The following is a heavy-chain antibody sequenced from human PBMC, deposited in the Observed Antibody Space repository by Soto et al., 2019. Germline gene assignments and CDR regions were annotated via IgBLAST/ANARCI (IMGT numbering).Heavy chain of an antibody. CDR1: GFTFSDYW. Sequence: WGSLRLSCAASGFTFSDYWMSWVRQAPGKGLEWVSTISSNSAYIYYTDALRGRFTISRDNAKNSLHLQMNSLRAEDTAVYYCTRDASRDSSARGWFDPWGPGTLVTVSS. J-gene: IGHJ5*02. V-gene: IGHV3-21*01. CDR3: TRDASRDSSARGWFDP. D-gene: IGHD6-13*01. CDR2: ISSNSAYI.